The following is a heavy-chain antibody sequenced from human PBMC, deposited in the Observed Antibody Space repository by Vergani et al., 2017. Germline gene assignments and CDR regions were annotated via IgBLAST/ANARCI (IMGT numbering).Heavy chain of an antibody. CDR1: GGPISSYY. J-gene: IGHJ6*02. CDR3: ARDRRAAAGYVAYYYYYGMDV. Sequence: QVQLQESGPGLVKPSETLSLTCTVSGGPISSYYWSWIRQPPGKGLEWIGYIYYSGSTNYNPSLKSRVTISVDTSKNQFSLKLSSVTAADTAVYYCARDRRAAAGYVAYYYYYGMDVWGQGTTVTVSS. D-gene: IGHD6-13*01. CDR2: IYYSGST. V-gene: IGHV4-59*01.